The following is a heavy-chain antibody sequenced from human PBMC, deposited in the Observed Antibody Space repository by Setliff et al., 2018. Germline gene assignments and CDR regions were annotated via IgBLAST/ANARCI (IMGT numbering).Heavy chain of an antibody. J-gene: IGHJ4*02. CDR2: ISYDGSKI. V-gene: IGHV3-30-3*01. CDR1: GFTFTNYA. D-gene: IGHD5-12*01. CDR3: TRGAISGHDLGSPY. Sequence: LRLSCAASGFTFTNYAMHWVRQAPGKGLEWVALISYDGSKIYYADSVRGRFTISRDTSKNTVFLQMNSLRPDDTAVYYCTRGAISGHDLGSPYCGQGTLVTVSS.